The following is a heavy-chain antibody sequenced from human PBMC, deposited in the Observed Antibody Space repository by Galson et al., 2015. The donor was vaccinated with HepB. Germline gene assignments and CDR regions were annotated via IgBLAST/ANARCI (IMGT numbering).Heavy chain of an antibody. V-gene: IGHV5-51*01. D-gene: IGHD3-9*01. J-gene: IGHJ6*02. CDR3: AKEGHFDWLLVVPWNYGMDV. CDR1: GYVFINYW. Sequence: QSGAEVKKPGESLKISCKGSGYVFINYWIGWVRQMPGKGLEWVGVMHPGNSDTRYSPSFQGQVTISADKSISTAYLQWGSLKASDTAMYYCAKEGHFDWLLVVPWNYGMDVWGQGTTVTVSS. CDR2: MHPGNSDT.